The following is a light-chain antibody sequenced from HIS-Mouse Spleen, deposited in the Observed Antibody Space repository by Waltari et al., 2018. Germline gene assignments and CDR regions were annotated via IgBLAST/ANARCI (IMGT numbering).Light chain of an antibody. CDR2: DVS. V-gene: IGLV2-11*01. CDR3: CSYAGSYTGV. J-gene: IGLJ1*01. CDR1: SSDVGCYYY. Sequence: QSALTQPRSVSGSPGPSVTISCPGTSSDVGCYYYVSWYQQHPGKAPKLMIYDVSKRPSGVPDRFSGSKSGNTASLTISGLQAEDEADYYCCSYAGSYTGVFGTGTKVTVL.